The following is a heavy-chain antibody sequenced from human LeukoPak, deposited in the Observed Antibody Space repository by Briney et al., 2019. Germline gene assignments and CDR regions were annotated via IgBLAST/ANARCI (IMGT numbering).Heavy chain of an antibody. CDR3: ARGIRGLGGAFYLDL. V-gene: IGHV1-18*01. D-gene: IGHD3-3*02. Sequence: GASVKVSCKASGYTFNSHGIGWLRQAPGQGFECMAWISTYNGITKVVENLRGRVTLTTDTSTTTAYMDLRSLTSDDTAVYYCARGIRGLGGAFYLDLWGQGTLVTVSS. CDR1: GYTFNSHG. CDR2: ISTYNGIT. J-gene: IGHJ4*02.